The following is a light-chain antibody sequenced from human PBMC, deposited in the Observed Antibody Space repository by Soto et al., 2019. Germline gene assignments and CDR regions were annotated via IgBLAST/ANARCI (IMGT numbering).Light chain of an antibody. CDR2: DVT. CDR1: SSDVGGYTY. Sequence: QSVLTQPRSVSGSPGQSVTISCTGTSSDVGGYTYVSWYQQHPGKAPKLIIDDVTERPSGVPARYSGSKCGNTASLHISGIRAEDEGDYYCFSYAGSYTDVFGTGTQLTFL. V-gene: IGLV2-11*01. J-gene: IGLJ1*01. CDR3: FSYAGSYTDV.